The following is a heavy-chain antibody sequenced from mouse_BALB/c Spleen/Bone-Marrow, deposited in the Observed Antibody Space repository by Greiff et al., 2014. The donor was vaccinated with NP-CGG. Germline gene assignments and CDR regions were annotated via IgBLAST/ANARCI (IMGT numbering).Heavy chain of an antibody. CDR1: GYSFSSYY. CDR2: IGPFNGGI. V-gene: IGHV1S135*01. D-gene: IGHD1-1*01. J-gene: IGHJ4*01. Sequence: VQLQQSGPELMKPGASVKISCKASGYSFSSYYIHWGKQSHGRSLEWIGYIGPFNGGISYNQKFKGKATLTVDKSSSTAYMHFSSLTSEDSAVYYCARNYYGYAMDYWGQGTSVTVSS. CDR3: ARNYYGYAMDY.